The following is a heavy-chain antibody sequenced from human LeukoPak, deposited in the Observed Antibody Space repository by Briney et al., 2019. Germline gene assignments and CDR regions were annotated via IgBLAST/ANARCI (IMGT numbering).Heavy chain of an antibody. CDR1: GYSFTSYW. Sequence: GESLKISCKGSGYSFTSYWIGWVRQMPGKGLEWMGIIYPGDSDTRYSPSFQGQVTISADKSISTAYLQWSSLKASDTAMYHCARLRPFSDSGSRGLDYWGQGTLVTVSS. CDR3: ARLRPFSDSGSRGLDY. CDR2: IYPGDSDT. J-gene: IGHJ4*02. V-gene: IGHV5-51*01. D-gene: IGHD5-12*01.